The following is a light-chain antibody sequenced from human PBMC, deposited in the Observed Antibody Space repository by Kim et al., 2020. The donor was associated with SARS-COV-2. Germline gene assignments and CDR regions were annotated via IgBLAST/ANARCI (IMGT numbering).Light chain of an antibody. CDR2: DAS. CDR3: QQFEGLPIT. V-gene: IGKV1-33*01. CDR1: QDIKIY. J-gene: IGKJ5*01. Sequence: DIQMTQSPSSLPASIGDRVTITCQASQDIKIYLNWYQHKTGKAPKVLIYDASFLEAGVPSRFSGSGSGTHFTLTISSLQPEDFATYYCQQFEGLPITFGQGTRLESK.